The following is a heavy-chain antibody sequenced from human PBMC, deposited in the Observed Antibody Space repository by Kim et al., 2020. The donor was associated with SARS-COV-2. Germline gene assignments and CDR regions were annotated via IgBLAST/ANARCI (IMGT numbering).Heavy chain of an antibody. J-gene: IGHJ4*02. CDR3: ARARRGYFDY. D-gene: IGHD1-26*01. V-gene: IGHV3-74*01. Sequence: STSYADSVKGRFTNSRDNAKNTLYLQMNSLRAEDTAVYYCARARRGYFDYWGQGTLVTVSS. CDR2: ST.